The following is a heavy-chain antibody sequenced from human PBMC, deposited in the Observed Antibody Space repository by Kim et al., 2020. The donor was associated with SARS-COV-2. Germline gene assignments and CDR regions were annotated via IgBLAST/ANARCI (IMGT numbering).Heavy chain of an antibody. Sequence: SETLSLTCTVSGGSISSSSYYWGWIRQPPGKGLEWIGRIYYSGSTYYNPSLKSRVTISVDTSKNQFSLKLSSVTAADTAVYYCARERLLWFGELYYYYYYYGMDVWGQGTTVTVSS. J-gene: IGHJ6*02. D-gene: IGHD3-10*01. V-gene: IGHV4-39*02. CDR2: IYYSGST. CDR3: ARERLLWFGELYYYYYYYGMDV. CDR1: GGSISSSSYY.